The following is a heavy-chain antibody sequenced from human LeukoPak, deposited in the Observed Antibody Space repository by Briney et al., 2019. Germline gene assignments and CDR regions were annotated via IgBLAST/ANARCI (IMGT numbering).Heavy chain of an antibody. CDR1: GFVFSKNG. V-gene: IGHV3-30*02. CDR2: IRHDETEK. J-gene: IGHJ5*02. Sequence: GGSLRLSCAAPGFVFSKNGMHWVRQAPGKGLEWVAFIRHDETEKYYADSVKGRFTISRDNSKNTLSLQMTSLRFDDTALYYCAKFSYGDYVAWGPGTLVTVSS. D-gene: IGHD4-17*01. CDR3: AKFSYGDYVA.